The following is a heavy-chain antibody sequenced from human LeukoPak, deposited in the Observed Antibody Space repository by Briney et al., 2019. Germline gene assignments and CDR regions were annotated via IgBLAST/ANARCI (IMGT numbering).Heavy chain of an antibody. CDR1: GFTFNNYA. CDR2: ISGSGDST. D-gene: IGHD4-11*01. J-gene: IGHJ4*02. V-gene: IGHV3-23*01. CDR3: AKGRWIGSKYIPYFDY. Sequence: PGGSLRLSCAASGFTFNNYAMNWVRQAPGKGLEWVSSISGSGDSTYYADSVKGLFTISRDNSKNTLYLQMNSLRAEDTAVYYCAKGRWIGSKYIPYFDYWGQGTLVTVSS.